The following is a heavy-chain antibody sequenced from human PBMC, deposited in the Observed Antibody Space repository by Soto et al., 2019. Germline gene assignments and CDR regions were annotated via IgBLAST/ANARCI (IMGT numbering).Heavy chain of an antibody. V-gene: IGHV1-46*04. CDR2: INPYGGST. CDR3: TRDLLRADS. J-gene: IGHJ4*02. Sequence: QVQLVQSGAEVKEPGASVKVLCKASGYIFANYYMHWVRQAPGQGLEWMAIINPYGGSTNYAQNLPGRLTLTSDTSTSTVYMELSSLRSEDTAVYYCTRDLLRADSWGQGTLVTVSS. CDR1: GYIFANYY. D-gene: IGHD2-8*01.